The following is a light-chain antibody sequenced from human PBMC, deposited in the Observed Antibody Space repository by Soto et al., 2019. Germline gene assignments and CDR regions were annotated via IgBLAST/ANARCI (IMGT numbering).Light chain of an antibody. Sequence: DIQMTQSPSTLSPSVGDRVTITCRASRSISDWLAWYQQKPGKAPKLLILDASSLKSGVPSRFSGSGSGTEFTLTISRLQPDDVATYYCQQLYIFPRTFGQGTRLEIK. V-gene: IGKV1-5*01. CDR1: RSISDW. CDR2: DAS. CDR3: QQLYIFPRT. J-gene: IGKJ5*01.